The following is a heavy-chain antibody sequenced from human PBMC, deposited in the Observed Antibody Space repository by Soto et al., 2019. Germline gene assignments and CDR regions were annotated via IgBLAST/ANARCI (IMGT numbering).Heavy chain of an antibody. J-gene: IGHJ3*02. CDR1: GYALSAYY. V-gene: IGHV1-2*02. D-gene: IGHD3-3*01. CDR2: INPKSGGP. CDR3: ARSRITIYGGMGPDAFDI. Sequence: ASVKVSCKAFGYALSAYYIHWVRQAPGQGLEWMGWINPKSGGPNYAPKYQGRVTMTRDTSFTTTYMELSSLRSDDTAFYYCARSRITIYGGMGPDAFDIWGQGKMVTVTS.